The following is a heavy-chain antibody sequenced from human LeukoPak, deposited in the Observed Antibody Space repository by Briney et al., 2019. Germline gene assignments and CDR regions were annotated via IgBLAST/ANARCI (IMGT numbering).Heavy chain of an antibody. V-gene: IGHV3-48*03. CDR1: GFTFSSYE. J-gene: IGHJ6*02. CDR2: ISSSGSTI. CDR3: ARDLYGSGSYYKNYYYGMDV. Sequence: GGSLRLSCAASGFTFSSYEMNWVRQAPGKGLEWVSYISSSGSTIYYADSVKGRFTISRDNAKNSLYLQMNSLRAEDTAVYYCARDLYGSGSYYKNYYYGMDVWGQGTTVTVSS. D-gene: IGHD3-10*01.